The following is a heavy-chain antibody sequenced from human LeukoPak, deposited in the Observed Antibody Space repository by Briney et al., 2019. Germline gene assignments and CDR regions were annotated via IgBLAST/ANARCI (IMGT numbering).Heavy chain of an antibody. J-gene: IGHJ4*02. CDR2: ISYDGSNK. CDR1: GFTFSSYA. CDR3: ARESEPRLIWFVGGEHYYFDY. D-gene: IGHD3-10*01. Sequence: GGSLRLSCAASGFTFSSYAMHWVRQAPGKGLEWVAVISYDGSNKYYADSVKGRFTISRDNSKNTLYLQMNSLRAEDKAVYYCARESEPRLIWFVGGEHYYFDYWGQGTLVTVSS. V-gene: IGHV3-30-3*01.